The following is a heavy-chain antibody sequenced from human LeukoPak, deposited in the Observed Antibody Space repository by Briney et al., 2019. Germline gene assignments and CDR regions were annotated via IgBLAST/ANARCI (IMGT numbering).Heavy chain of an antibody. CDR3: ARDLYWSSTSCYRAFDI. V-gene: IGHV1-2*02. CDR2: INPNSGGT. J-gene: IGHJ3*02. Sequence: ASVKVSCKASGYTFTGYYMHWVRQAPGQGLEWMGWINPNSGGTNYAQKFQGRVTMTRDTSISTAYMELSRLRSDDTAVYYCARDLYWSSTSCYRAFDIWGQGTMVTVSS. D-gene: IGHD2-2*02. CDR1: GYTFTGYY.